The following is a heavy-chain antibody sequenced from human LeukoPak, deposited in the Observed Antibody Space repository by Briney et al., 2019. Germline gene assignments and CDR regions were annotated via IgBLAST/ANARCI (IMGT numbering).Heavy chain of an antibody. Sequence: PGGSLRLSCAASGFTFSSYWMHWVRQAPGKGLVWVSRINSDGSSTSYADSVKGRFTISRDNAKNTLYLQMNSLRAEDTAVYYCARERTQTAMDAFDIWGQGTMVTVSS. CDR3: ARERTQTAMDAFDI. V-gene: IGHV3-74*01. CDR2: INSDGSST. D-gene: IGHD5-18*01. CDR1: GFTFSSYW. J-gene: IGHJ3*02.